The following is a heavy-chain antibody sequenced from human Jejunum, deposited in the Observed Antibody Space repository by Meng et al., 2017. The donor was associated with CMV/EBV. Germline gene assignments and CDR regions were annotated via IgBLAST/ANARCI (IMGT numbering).Heavy chain of an antibody. V-gene: IGHV3-23*01. Sequence: SGFFFRGYALNWVRQAPGKGLEWVSGISGSGDATYYADSVKGRFIISRDNSKNTVLLQMNSLRAEDTAVYYCAKAYQAAPSTATGESWGQGTLVTVSS. J-gene: IGHJ5*02. CDR1: GFFFRGYA. D-gene: IGHD6-13*01. CDR3: AKAYQAAPSTATGES. CDR2: ISGSGDAT.